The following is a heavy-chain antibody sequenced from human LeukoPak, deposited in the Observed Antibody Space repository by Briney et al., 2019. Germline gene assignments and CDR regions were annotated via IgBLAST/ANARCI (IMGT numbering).Heavy chain of an antibody. CDR2: ISNSGTTI. CDR1: GFTFSSYN. J-gene: IGHJ4*02. CDR3: VRGGKTWGVSDY. V-gene: IGHV3-48*04. D-gene: IGHD3-10*01. Sequence: GGSLRVSCAASGFTFSSYNMNWVRQAAGKGLEWVSYISNSGTTIYYADSVKGRFTISRDNAKNSLYLQMNSLRAEDTAVYYCVRGGKTWGVSDYWGQGTLVTVSS.